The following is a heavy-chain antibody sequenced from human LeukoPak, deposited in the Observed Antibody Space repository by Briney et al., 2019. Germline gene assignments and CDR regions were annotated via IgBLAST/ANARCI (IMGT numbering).Heavy chain of an antibody. CDR2: INRNGGST. CDR3: ARGFRNGPFDC. V-gene: IGHV3-20*04. D-gene: IGHD3-10*01. CDR1: GFPFDDYG. J-gene: IGHJ4*02. Sequence: PGGSLRLSCEASGFPFDDYGMGWVRQRPGRGLEWVSGINRNGGSTDYADSVKGRFTISRDNAKNSHFLQMNSLRVEDTALYYCARGFRNGPFDCWGQGTLVTVSS.